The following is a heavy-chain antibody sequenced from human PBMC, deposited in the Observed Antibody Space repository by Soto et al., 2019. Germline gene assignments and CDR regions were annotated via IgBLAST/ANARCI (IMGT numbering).Heavy chain of an antibody. J-gene: IGHJ6*02. CDR3: AAGIAVAGYYYYYGMDV. D-gene: IGHD6-19*01. CDR2: IVVGSGNT. V-gene: IGHV1-58*01. CDR1: GFTFTSSA. Sequence: QMQLVQSGPEVKKPGTSVKVSCKASGFTFTSSAVQLVRQARGQRLEWIGWIVVGSGNTNYAQKFQERVTITRDMSTSTAYMELSSLRSEDTAVYYCAAGIAVAGYYYYYGMDVWGQGTTVTVSS.